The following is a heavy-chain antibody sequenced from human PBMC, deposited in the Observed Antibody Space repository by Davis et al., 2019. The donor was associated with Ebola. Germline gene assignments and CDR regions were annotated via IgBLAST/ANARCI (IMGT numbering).Heavy chain of an antibody. Sequence: GESLKISCAASGFTFSSYGMHWVRQAPGKGLEWVAVIWYDGSNKYYADSVKGRFTISRDNSKNTLYLQMNSLRAEDTAVYYCARDRRGIVATITGYFDYWGQGTLVTVSS. D-gene: IGHD5-12*01. CDR3: ARDRRGIVATITGYFDY. CDR2: IWYDGSNK. V-gene: IGHV3-33*01. J-gene: IGHJ4*02. CDR1: GFTFSSYG.